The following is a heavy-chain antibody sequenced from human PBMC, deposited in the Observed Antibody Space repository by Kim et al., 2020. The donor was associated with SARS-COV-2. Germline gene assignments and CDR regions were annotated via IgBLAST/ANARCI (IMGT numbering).Heavy chain of an antibody. CDR2: INHSGST. J-gene: IGHJ4*02. CDR3: ARVGSAGIYYFDY. D-gene: IGHD6-13*01. Sequence: SETLSLTCAVYGGSFSGYYWSWIRQPPGKGLEWIGEINHSGSTNYNPSLKSRVTISVDTSKNQFSLKLSSVTAADTAVYYCARVGSAGIYYFDYWGQGTLVTVSS. CDR1: GGSFSGYY. V-gene: IGHV4-34*01.